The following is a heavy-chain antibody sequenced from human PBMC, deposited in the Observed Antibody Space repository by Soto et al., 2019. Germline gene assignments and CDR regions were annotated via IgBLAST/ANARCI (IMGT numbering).Heavy chain of an antibody. CDR2: ISAYNGNT. Sequence: ASVKVSCKASGYTCTSYGISWVLQAPGQGLEWMGWISAYNGNTNYAQKLQGRVTMTTDTSTSTAYMELRSLRSDDTAVYYCARVGVRYSSSYGSVVPNWFDPWGQGTLVTVSS. CDR1: GYTCTSYG. D-gene: IGHD6-6*01. J-gene: IGHJ5*02. CDR3: ARVGVRYSSSYGSVVPNWFDP. V-gene: IGHV1-18*01.